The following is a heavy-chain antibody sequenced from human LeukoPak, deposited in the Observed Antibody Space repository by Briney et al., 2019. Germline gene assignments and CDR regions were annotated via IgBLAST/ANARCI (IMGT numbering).Heavy chain of an antibody. CDR2: INHSGST. CDR1: GGSFSGYY. J-gene: IGHJ4*02. CDR3: ARGLGYGGNFYDY. V-gene: IGHV4-34*01. Sequence: SETLSLTCAVYGGSFSGYYWSWIRQPPGKGLEWIGEINHSGSTNYNPSLKSRVTISVDTSKNQFSLKLSSVTAADTAVYYCARGLGYGGNFYDYWGQGNLVTVSS. D-gene: IGHD4-23*01.